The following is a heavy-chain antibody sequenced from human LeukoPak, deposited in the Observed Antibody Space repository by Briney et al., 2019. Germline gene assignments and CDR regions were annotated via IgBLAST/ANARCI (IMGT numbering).Heavy chain of an antibody. J-gene: IGHJ5*02. V-gene: IGHV1-18*01. CDR3: ARELTYHYGSGSYYNWFDP. CDR2: ISAYNGNT. CDR1: GYTFTSYG. Sequence: ASVKVSCKASGYTFTSYGISWVRQAPGQGLEWMGWISAYNGNTNYAQKLQGRVTMTTDTSTSTAYMELRSLRSDDTAVYYCARELTYHYGSGSYYNWFDPWGQGTLVTVSS. D-gene: IGHD3-10*01.